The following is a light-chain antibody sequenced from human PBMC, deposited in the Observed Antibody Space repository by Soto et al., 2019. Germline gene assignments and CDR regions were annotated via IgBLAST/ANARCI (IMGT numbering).Light chain of an antibody. Sequence: QSVLTQPPSASGTPGQRVTISCSGSSSNIGSNYVCWYQHLPGTAPKLLIYSNNQRPSAVPDRFSGSKSGTSASLAISGLRSEDEADYYCATWDDSLSGHYVFGTGTKLTVL. CDR1: SSNIGSNY. CDR3: ATWDDSLSGHYV. V-gene: IGLV1-47*02. CDR2: SNN. J-gene: IGLJ1*01.